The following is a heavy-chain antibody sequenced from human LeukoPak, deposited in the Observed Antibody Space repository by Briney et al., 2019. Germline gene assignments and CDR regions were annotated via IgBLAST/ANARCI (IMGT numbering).Heavy chain of an antibody. Sequence: ASVRVSCKASGYTFSDYYMHWVRQAPGQGLEWMGWINPNSGGTNYAQKFQGSVTMTRDTSISTAYMELSRLRSDDTAVYYCARDGNQLLYGGGGWFDPWGQGTLVTVSS. CDR1: GYTFSDYY. D-gene: IGHD2-2*02. CDR3: ARDGNQLLYGGGGWFDP. V-gene: IGHV1-2*02. CDR2: INPNSGGT. J-gene: IGHJ5*02.